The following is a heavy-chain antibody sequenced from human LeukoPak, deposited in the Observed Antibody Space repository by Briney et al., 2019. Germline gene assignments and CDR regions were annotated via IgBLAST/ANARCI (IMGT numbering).Heavy chain of an antibody. J-gene: IGHJ4*02. D-gene: IGHD1-26*01. CDR2: ISSSSSYI. CDR1: GFTFSSYS. CDR3: ARDRPSGSYYGGFDY. V-gene: IGHV3-21*01. Sequence: GGSLRLSCAASGFTFSSYSMNWVRQAPGKGLEWVSSISSSSSYIYYADSVKGRFTISRDNAKNSLYLQMNSLRAEDTALYYCARDRPSGSYYGGFDYWGQGTLVTVSS.